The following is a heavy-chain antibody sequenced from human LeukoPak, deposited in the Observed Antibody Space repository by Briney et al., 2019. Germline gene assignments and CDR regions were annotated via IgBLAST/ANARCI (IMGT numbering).Heavy chain of an antibody. D-gene: IGHD6-13*01. CDR1: GGSISSGSYH. CDR3: ARDVTAAFDY. CDR2: IDTSGSS. V-gene: IGHV4-61*02. Sequence: SETLSLTCTVSGGSISSGSYHWSWIRQPAGKGLEWIGRIDTSGSSNYNPSLKSRVTISVDTSKNQFSLKLSSVTAADTAVYYCARDVTAAFDYWGQGTLVTVSS. J-gene: IGHJ4*02.